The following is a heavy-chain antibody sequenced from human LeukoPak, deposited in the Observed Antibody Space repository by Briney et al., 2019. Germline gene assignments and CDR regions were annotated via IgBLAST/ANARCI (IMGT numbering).Heavy chain of an antibody. J-gene: IGHJ3*02. Sequence: GGSLRLSCAASGFTFSSYSMNWVRQAPGKGLEWVSYISSSSSTIYYADSVKGRFTIPRDNAKNSLYLQMNSLRAEDTAVYYCARVDTMIVVDLDAFDIWGQGTMVTVSS. D-gene: IGHD3-22*01. CDR3: ARVDTMIVVDLDAFDI. CDR2: ISSSSSTI. CDR1: GFTFSSYS. V-gene: IGHV3-48*01.